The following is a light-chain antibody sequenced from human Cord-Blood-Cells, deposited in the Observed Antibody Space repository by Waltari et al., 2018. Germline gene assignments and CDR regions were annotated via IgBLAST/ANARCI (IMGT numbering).Light chain of an antibody. CDR1: TIGSKS. CDR2: DAS. CDR3: QVWDSSSDHRV. Sequence: SYVLTQPPSVSVAPGKTARITCGGNTIGSKSVHWYQQKPGLAPGLVVYDASDRPSGIPERFSGSNSGNTATLTISRVEAGDEADYYCQVWDSSSDHRVFGGGTKLTVL. V-gene: IGLV3-21*03. J-gene: IGLJ3*02.